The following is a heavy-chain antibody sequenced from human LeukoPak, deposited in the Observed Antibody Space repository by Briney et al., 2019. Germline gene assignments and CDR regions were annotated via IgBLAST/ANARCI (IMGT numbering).Heavy chain of an antibody. D-gene: IGHD3-10*01. CDR3: ARHSGSGSLSRPFDP. J-gene: IGHJ5*02. V-gene: IGHV4-39*02. Sequence: SETLSLTCTVSGDSATSGGFYWAWLRQPPGRGLEWIATVYYTGSPYYNPSLNSRVTISIDTSNNHFSLKLRSVVAPDTAVYYCARHSGSGSLSRPFDPWGQGTLVTVSS. CDR1: GDSATSGGFY. CDR2: VYYTGSP.